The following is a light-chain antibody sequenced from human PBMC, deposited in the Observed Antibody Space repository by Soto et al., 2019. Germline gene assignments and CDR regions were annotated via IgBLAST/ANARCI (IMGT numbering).Light chain of an antibody. J-gene: IGLJ1*01. CDR3: SSYGGSNNFGV. CDR2: EVS. Sequence: QAVVTQPPSASGSPGQSVTISCTGTSSDVGAYNYVSWYQQHPGKVPKLMMYEVSKRPSGVPDRFSGSKSGNTASLTVSGLQADDEADYYCSSYGGSNNFGVFGTGTKLTVL. V-gene: IGLV2-8*01. CDR1: SSDVGAYNY.